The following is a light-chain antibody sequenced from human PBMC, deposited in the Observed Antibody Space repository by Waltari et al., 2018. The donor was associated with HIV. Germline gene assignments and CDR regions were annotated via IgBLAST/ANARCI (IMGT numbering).Light chain of an antibody. J-gene: IGKJ2*01. Sequence: DIQMTQSPTSLSASVADKVTINCRASQHIGFNVNWYQYKTGRAPRLLIAATSNLQSSVPSRFSGSGFGTHFSLTISGPRSDDFAQYFCQQSHGLPYTFGQGTRLEI. CDR3: QQSHGLPYT. CDR1: QHIGFN. CDR2: ATS. V-gene: IGKV1-39*01.